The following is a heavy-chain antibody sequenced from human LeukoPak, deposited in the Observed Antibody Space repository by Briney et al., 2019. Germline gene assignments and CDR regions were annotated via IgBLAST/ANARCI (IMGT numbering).Heavy chain of an antibody. V-gene: IGHV3-21*01. D-gene: IGHD3-10*01. Sequence: GGSLRLSCAASGFTFSGSSIHWVRQAPGKGLEWVSSISSSSSYIYYADSVKGRFTISRDNAKNSLYLQMNSLRGEDTAVYYCASGYGSGSYYRGYWYFDLWGRGTLVTVSS. J-gene: IGHJ2*01. CDR2: ISSSSSYI. CDR1: GFTFSGSS. CDR3: ASGYGSGSYYRGYWYFDL.